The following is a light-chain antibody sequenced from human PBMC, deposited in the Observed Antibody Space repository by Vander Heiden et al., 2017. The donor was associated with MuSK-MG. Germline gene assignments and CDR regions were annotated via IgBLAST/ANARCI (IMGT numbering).Light chain of an antibody. CDR1: INDVGAYNY. CDR2: DVS. V-gene: IGLV2-14*03. J-gene: IGLJ1*01. Sequence: QSALTQPASASGSPGQSITISCTGTINDVGAYNYVSWYQQHPGDAPKLLIFDVSDRPSGVSNRFSGSKSGNTASLTISGLQAEDEADYYCSSYTTSNTLLFGTGTKVSVL. CDR3: SSYTTSNTLL.